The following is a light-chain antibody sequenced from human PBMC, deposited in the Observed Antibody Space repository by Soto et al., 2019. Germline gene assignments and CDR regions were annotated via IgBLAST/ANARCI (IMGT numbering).Light chain of an antibody. Sequence: QAVVTQEPSASGTPGQRVTISCSGSSSNIGTNTANWYQQLPGTAPRLLIYSTNQRPSRVPDRFSGSRSGTSASLAISGLQSDDEANYYCAAWDDTLNGWVFGGGTKLTVL. J-gene: IGLJ3*02. CDR1: SSNIGTNT. CDR2: STN. V-gene: IGLV1-44*01. CDR3: AAWDDTLNGWV.